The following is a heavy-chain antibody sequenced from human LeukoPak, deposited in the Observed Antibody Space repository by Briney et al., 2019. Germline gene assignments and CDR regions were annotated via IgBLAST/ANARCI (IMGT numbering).Heavy chain of an antibody. CDR2: IIPIFGTA. CDR1: GGTFSSYA. J-gene: IGHJ4*02. CDR3: ARGLGNWNYEQGYFDY. V-gene: IGHV1-69*13. Sequence: SVKVSCKASGGTFSSYAISWVRQAPGQGLEWMGGIIPIFGTANYAQKFQGRVTITADGSTSTAYMELSSLGSEDTAVYYCARGLGNWNYEQGYFDYWGQGTLVTVSS. D-gene: IGHD1-7*01.